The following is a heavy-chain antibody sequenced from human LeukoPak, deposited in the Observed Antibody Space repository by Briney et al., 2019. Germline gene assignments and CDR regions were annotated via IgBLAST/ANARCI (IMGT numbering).Heavy chain of an antibody. J-gene: IGHJ4*02. V-gene: IGHV3-21*01. CDR1: TFTFDSYG. CDR3: ARAYCSSTRCSYYFDS. D-gene: IGHD2-2*01. CDR2: ISSSSTYI. Sequence: GGSLRLSCAAYTFTFDSYGMDWVRQAPGKGLEWISSISSSSTYIYYADSVEGRFTISRDNAKNSLYLQMNSLRAEDTAVYYCARAYCSSTRCSYYFDSWGQGTLVTVSS.